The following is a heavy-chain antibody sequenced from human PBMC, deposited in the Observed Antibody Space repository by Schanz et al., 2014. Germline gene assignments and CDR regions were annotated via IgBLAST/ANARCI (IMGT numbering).Heavy chain of an antibody. J-gene: IGHJ4*02. D-gene: IGHD3-10*01. CDR2: INPDGSGK. V-gene: IGHV3-7*01. CDR3: ARVRTIYGSGAMGY. Sequence: EVQLVESGGGLVRPGDSLRLSCAASGFNFGDYYMTWVRQAPGKGLESVAKINPDGSGKYYVVSVEGRFTISRDNSKNTLYMQMNSLRAEDTAVYYCARVRTIYGSGAMGYWGQGTLVSVSS. CDR1: GFNFGDYY.